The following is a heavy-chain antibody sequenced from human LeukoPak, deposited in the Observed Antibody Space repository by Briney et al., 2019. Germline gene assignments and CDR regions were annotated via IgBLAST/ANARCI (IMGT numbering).Heavy chain of an antibody. CDR2: INPNSGGT. V-gene: IGHV1-2*02. J-gene: IGHJ6*03. CDR1: GYTFTGYY. D-gene: IGHD5-18*01. CDR3: ARGRIRLWTYYYYYMDV. Sequence: EASVKVSCKASGYTFTGYYMHWVRQAPGQGLEWMGWINPNSGGTNYAQKFQGRVTMTRDTSISTAYMELSRLRSDDTAVYYCARGRIRLWTYYYYYMDVWGKGTTVTISS.